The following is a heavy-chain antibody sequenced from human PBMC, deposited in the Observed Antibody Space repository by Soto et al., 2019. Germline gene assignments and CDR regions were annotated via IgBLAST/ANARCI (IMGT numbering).Heavy chain of an antibody. V-gene: IGHV3-23*01. CDR3: AREARGYDFWSGYNFDY. Sequence: EVQLLESGGGLVQPGGSLRLSCAASGFTFSSYAMSWVRQAPGKGLEWVSAISGSGGSTYYADSVKGRFTISRDNSKNSLYLQMDSLSAEDTAVYYCAREARGYDFWSGYNFDYWVEGTLVTVSS. D-gene: IGHD3-3*01. J-gene: IGHJ4*02. CDR2: ISGSGGST. CDR1: GFTFSSYA.